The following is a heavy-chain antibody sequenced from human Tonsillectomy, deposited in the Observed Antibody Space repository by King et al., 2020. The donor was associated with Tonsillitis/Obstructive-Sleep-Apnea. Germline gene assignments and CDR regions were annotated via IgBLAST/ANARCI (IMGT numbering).Heavy chain of an antibody. Sequence: VQLVESGGGVVQPGRSLRLSCAASGFTFSSYAMHWVRQAPGKGLEWVAVISYDGSNKYYADSVKGRFTISRDNSKNTLYLQMNSLRAEDTAVYYCARDRLIAVAGQFDYWGQGTLGTVSA. J-gene: IGHJ4*02. CDR1: GFTFSSYA. CDR3: ARDRLIAVAGQFDY. V-gene: IGHV3-30*01. CDR2: ISYDGSNK. D-gene: IGHD6-19*01.